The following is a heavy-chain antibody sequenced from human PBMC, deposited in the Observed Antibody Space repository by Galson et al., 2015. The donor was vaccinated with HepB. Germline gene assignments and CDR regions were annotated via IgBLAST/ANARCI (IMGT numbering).Heavy chain of an antibody. CDR3: ARSHGSLNWFDP. V-gene: IGHV5-51*01. Sequence: VKKPGESLKISCQVSGYRFTTYWIGWVRQMPGKGLEWMGIIYPGDSDTRYSPSFQGQVTISADKSISTAYLQWSSLQASDTAMYYCARSHGSLNWFDPWGQGTLVTVSS. CDR2: IYPGDSDT. CDR1: GYRFTTYW. J-gene: IGHJ5*02.